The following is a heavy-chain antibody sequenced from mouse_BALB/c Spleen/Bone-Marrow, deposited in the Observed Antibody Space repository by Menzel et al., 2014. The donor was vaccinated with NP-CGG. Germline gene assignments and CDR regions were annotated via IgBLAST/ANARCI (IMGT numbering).Heavy chain of an antibody. CDR1: GFTFSSFG. CDR3: TRGGNWEDFDY. CDR2: ISSDSGAI. Sequence: EAKVVESGGGLVQPGGSRRLSCAASGFTFSSFGMHWVRQAPEKGLEWIAYISSDSGAIFYVDTVKGRFTISRDNPKNTLFLQMTSLRSEDTAIYFCTRGGNWEDFDYWGQGTTLTVSS. V-gene: IGHV5-17*02. D-gene: IGHD4-1*01. J-gene: IGHJ2*01.